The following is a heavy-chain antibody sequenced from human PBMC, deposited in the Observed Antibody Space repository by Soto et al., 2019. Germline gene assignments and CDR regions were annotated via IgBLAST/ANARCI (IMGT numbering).Heavy chain of an antibody. CDR3: ARVGSLRGYYYGMDV. CDR1: GYTFTSYG. D-gene: IGHD3-10*01. V-gene: IGHV1-18*01. Sequence: ASVKLSCKACGYTFTSYGISWVRQAPGQGLEWMGWISAYNGNTNYAQKLQGRVTMTRDTSTSTVYMELSSLRSEDTAVYYCARVGSLRGYYYGMDVWGQGTTVTVSS. CDR2: ISAYNGNT. J-gene: IGHJ6*02.